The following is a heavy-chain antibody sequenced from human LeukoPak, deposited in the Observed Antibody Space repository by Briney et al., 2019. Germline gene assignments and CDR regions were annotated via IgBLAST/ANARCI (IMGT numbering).Heavy chain of an antibody. V-gene: IGHV3-23*01. J-gene: IGHJ4*02. D-gene: IGHD3-10*01. CDR1: GFTFSNYA. CDR3: AKLDGSATSPC. CDR2: IRGSGGST. Sequence: GGSLSLSCAASGFTFSNYAMSWVRQAPGKGLEWVSTIRGSGGSTYYADSVRGRFTISRGNSKNTLYLQVNSLRAEDTALYYCAKLDGSATSPCWGQGTLVTVSS.